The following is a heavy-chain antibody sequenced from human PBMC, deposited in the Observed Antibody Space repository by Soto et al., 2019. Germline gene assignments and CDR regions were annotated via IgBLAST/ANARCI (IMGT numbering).Heavy chain of an antibody. V-gene: IGHV5-10-1*01. CDR1: GYSFTSYW. CDR3: ARLGIAARLYYYYGMDV. CDR2: IDPSDSYT. Sequence: PGESLKISCKGSGYSFTSYWISWVRQMPGKGLEWMGRIDPSDSYTNYSPSLQGHVTISADKSISTAYLQWSSLKASDTAMYYCARLGIAARLYYYYGMDVWGQGTTVTVSS. J-gene: IGHJ6*02. D-gene: IGHD6-6*01.